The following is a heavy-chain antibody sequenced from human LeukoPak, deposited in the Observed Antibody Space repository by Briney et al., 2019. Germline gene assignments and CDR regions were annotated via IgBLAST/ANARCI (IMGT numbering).Heavy chain of an antibody. Sequence: GGSLRLSCAGAGFTFSNYWMHWVRQVPGKGLVWVSRINIDGSSTIYADSVKGRFTISRDNAKNSLYLQMNSLRAEDTAVYYCARRFGAARDDYMDVWGKGTTVTVSS. D-gene: IGHD3-16*01. CDR3: ARRFGAARDDYMDV. J-gene: IGHJ6*03. CDR2: INIDGSST. CDR1: GFTFSNYW. V-gene: IGHV3-74*01.